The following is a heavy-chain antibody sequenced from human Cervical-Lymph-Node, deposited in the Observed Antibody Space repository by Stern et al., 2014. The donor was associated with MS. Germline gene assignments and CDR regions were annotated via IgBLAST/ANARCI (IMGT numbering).Heavy chain of an antibody. Sequence: EVQLVESGGGLVKPGGSLRLSCAASGFTFSNYTMHWVRQAPGEGLEWVSSISSGSTYIYYADSVKGRFTISRDNAWNSLDLQMNSLRAEDTALYYCAREPIKPHYDSSGFLLGYYYSGMDVWGQGATVTVSS. V-gene: IGHV3-21*06. D-gene: IGHD3-22*01. CDR1: GFTFSNYT. CDR3: AREPIKPHYDSSGFLLGYYYSGMDV. CDR2: ISSGSTYI. J-gene: IGHJ6*02.